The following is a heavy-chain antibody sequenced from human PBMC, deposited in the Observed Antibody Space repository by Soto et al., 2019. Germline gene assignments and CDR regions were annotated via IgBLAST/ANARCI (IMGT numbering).Heavy chain of an antibody. Sequence: TGGFLRPSCGGPGFNSSRHGMHWVRQAAGKGLEWVAVIWYDGSNKYYADSVKGRFTISRDNSKNTLYLQMNSLRAEDTAVYYCARDRAGTTHDAFDIWGQGTMVTVSS. CDR1: GFNSSRHG. V-gene: IGHV3-33*01. D-gene: IGHD1-1*01. J-gene: IGHJ3*02. CDR2: IWYDGSNK. CDR3: ARDRAGTTHDAFDI.